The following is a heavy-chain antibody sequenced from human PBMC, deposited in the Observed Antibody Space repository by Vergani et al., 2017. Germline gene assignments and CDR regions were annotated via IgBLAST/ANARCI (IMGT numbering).Heavy chain of an antibody. D-gene: IGHD2-2*01. CDR3: ARQYCSSTSCYYDY. CDR2: IYSGGST. V-gene: IGHV3-53*01. Sequence: EVQLVESGGGLIQPGGSLRLSCAASGFTVSSNYMSWVRQAPGKGLEWVSVIYSGGSTYYADSVKGRFTISRDNYKNTLYLQMNNLRVEDTAVYYCARQYCSSTSCYYDYWGQGTLVTVSS. CDR1: GFTVSSNY. J-gene: IGHJ4*02.